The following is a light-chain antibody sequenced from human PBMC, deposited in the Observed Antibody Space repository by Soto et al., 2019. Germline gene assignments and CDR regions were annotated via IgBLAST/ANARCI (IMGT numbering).Light chain of an antibody. CDR1: QTINSW. Sequence: DIQMTQSPSTLSASVGDRVTITCRASQTINSWLAWYQQKPGKAPKLLIYKASYLQSWVPSTFSGSGSGTEFTLTISSLQPDDFATYYCQQYKSYSSWTFAQGTKVDIK. CDR2: KAS. J-gene: IGKJ1*01. V-gene: IGKV1-5*03. CDR3: QQYKSYSSWT.